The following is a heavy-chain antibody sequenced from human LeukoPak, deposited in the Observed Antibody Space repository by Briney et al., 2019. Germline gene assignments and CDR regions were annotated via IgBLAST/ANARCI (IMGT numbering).Heavy chain of an antibody. V-gene: IGHV3-15*01. CDR1: GLAFNAAW. J-gene: IGHJ4*02. CDR3: TWMATVRTVDF. D-gene: IGHD4-17*01. Sequence: GGSLRLSCTVSGLAFNAAWMSWVRQAPGKGLEWVGHITSYGTIDYAAPVKGRFIISRDNSRGTFYLQMNSLKTDDTAIYYCTWMATVRTVDFWGQGTLVTVSS. CDR2: ITSYGTI.